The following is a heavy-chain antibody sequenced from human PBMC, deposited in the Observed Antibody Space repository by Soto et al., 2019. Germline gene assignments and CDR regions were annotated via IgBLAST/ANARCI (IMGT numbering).Heavy chain of an antibody. D-gene: IGHD3-22*01. CDR2: IIHIFGTA. Sequence: QVQLVQSGAEVKKPGSSVKVSCKAAGGPFSSYSISWVRQAPGQGLEWMGGIIHIFGTANYAQKFQGRVTITADESTTAAHMELSCLRSEATALYYCAIAYSSSPPCYPSGYWGQGSLVSVSS. V-gene: IGHV1-69*01. CDR1: GGPFSSYS. CDR3: AIAYSSSPPCYPSGY. J-gene: IGHJ4*02.